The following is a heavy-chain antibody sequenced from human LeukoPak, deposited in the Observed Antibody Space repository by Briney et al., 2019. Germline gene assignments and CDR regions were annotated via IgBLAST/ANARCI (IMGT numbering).Heavy chain of an antibody. CDR1: GGSFSGYY. CDR3: ARRKPTPNWFDP. Sequence: SETLSLTCAVYGGSFSGYYWSWIRQPPGKGLEWIGYIYYSGSTYYNPSLKSRVTISVDTSKNQFSLKLSSVTAADTAVYYCARRKPTPNWFDPWGQGTLVTVSS. J-gene: IGHJ5*02. CDR2: IYYSGST. V-gene: IGHV4-59*12.